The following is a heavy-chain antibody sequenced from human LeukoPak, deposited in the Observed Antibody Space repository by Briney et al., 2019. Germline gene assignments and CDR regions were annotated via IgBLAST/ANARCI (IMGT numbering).Heavy chain of an antibody. CDR3: ARGGHMTTVTTYFDY. CDR1: GGTFSSYA. D-gene: IGHD4-11*01. CDR2: IIPIFGAA. Sequence: SVKVSCKASGGTFSSYATSWVRQAPGQGLEWMGGIIPIFGAANYAQKFQGRVTITTDESTSTAYMELSSLRSEDTAVYYCARGGHMTTVTTYFDYWGQGTLVTVSS. J-gene: IGHJ4*02. V-gene: IGHV1-69*05.